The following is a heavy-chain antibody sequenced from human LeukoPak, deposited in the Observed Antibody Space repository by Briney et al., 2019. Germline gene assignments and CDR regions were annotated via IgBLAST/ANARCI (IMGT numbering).Heavy chain of an antibody. D-gene: IGHD3-10*01. CDR1: GGSISSYY. V-gene: IGHV4-59*08. J-gene: IGHJ4*02. CDR2: IYYSGST. CDR3: ARLVYGGSGSYYPDY. Sequence: SETLSLTCTVSGGSISSYYWSWIRQPPGKGLEWIGYIYYSGSTNYNPSLKSRVTISVDTSKNQFSLKLSSVTAADTAVYYCARLVYGGSGSYYPDYWGQGTLVTASS.